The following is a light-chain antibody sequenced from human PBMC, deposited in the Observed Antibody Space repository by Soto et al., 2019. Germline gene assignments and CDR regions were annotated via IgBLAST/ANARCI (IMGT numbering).Light chain of an antibody. CDR1: QSVSSSY. CDR2: DAS. J-gene: IGKJ4*01. CDR3: QQRSIWPLT. Sequence: TQSLSEGGRGTLCCRASQSVSSSYLAWYQQKPGQAPRLLIYDASNRATGIPARFSGSRSGTDFTLTISSLEPEDFAVYYCQQRSIWPLTFGGGTKVDIK. V-gene: IGKV3-11*01.